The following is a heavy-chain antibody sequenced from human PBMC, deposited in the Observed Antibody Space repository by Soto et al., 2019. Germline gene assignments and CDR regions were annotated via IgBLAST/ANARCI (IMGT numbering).Heavy chain of an antibody. Sequence: QVQLVESGGGVVQPGRSLRLSCAASGFTFSSCAMHWVRQAPGKGLEWVAVISYDGSNKYYADSVKGRFTISRDNSKNTLYLQMNSLRAEDTAVYYCARDPLDFWSGYFIDYWGQGTLVTVSS. V-gene: IGHV3-30-3*01. D-gene: IGHD3-3*01. CDR3: ARDPLDFWSGYFIDY. CDR1: GFTFSSCA. CDR2: ISYDGSNK. J-gene: IGHJ4*02.